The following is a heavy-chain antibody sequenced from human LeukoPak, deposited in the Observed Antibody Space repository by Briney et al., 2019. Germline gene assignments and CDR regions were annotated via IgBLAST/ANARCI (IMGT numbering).Heavy chain of an antibody. Sequence: SETLSLTCTVSGGSISSYYWSWIRQPPGKRLEWIGYIYYSGSTNYNPSLKSRVTISVDTSKNQFSLKLSSVTAADTAVYYCAREKSGSYSVNWFDPWGQGTLVTVSS. CDR3: AREKSGSYSVNWFDP. CDR2: IYYSGST. V-gene: IGHV4-59*01. CDR1: GGSISSYY. J-gene: IGHJ5*02. D-gene: IGHD1-26*01.